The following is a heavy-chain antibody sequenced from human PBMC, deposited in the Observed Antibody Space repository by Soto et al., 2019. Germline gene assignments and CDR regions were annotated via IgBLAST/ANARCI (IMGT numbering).Heavy chain of an antibody. CDR3: ARGSPYYYDSSGPLGY. V-gene: IGHV1-2*04. CDR1: GYTFTGYY. J-gene: IGHJ4*02. Sequence: GASVKVSCKASGYTFTGYYMHWVRQAPGQGLEWMGWINPNSGGTNYAQKFQGWVTMTRDTSISTAYMELSRLRSDDTAVYYCARGSPYYYDSSGPLGYWGQGTLVTVSS. CDR2: INPNSGGT. D-gene: IGHD3-22*01.